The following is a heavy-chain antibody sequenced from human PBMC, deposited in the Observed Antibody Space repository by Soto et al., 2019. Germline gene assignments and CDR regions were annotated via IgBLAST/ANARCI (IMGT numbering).Heavy chain of an antibody. D-gene: IGHD4-17*01. CDR1: GFTFSSES. CDR3: AKEKGVHGDLFDY. V-gene: IGHV3-23*01. CDR2: ISGSGGST. J-gene: IGHJ4*02. Sequence: GGSLRLSCAASGFTFSSESMIWLRQAPGKGLEWVPAISGSGGSTYYADSVKGRFTISRDNSKNTLHLQMNSLRAEDTAVYYCAKEKGVHGDLFDYWGQGTLVTVSS.